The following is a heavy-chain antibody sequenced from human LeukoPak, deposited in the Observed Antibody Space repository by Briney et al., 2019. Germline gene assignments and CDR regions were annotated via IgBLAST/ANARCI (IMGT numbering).Heavy chain of an antibody. J-gene: IGHJ4*02. CDR1: GYTFTSYA. D-gene: IGHD5-12*01. V-gene: IGHV1-3*01. CDR2: INAGNGNT. Sequence: GASVKVSCKAPGYTFTSYAMHWVRQAPGQRLEWMGWINAGNGNTKYSQKFQGRVTMTRSTSMTTAYMELSSLRSEDTAIYYCARVEFNGGYSHLYWGQGTLLTVSS. CDR3: ARVEFNGGYSHLY.